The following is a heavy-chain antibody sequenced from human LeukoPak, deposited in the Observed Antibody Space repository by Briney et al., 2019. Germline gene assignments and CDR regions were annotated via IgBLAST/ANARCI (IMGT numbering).Heavy chain of an antibody. CDR3: AHGLLRDDSSGYYSDGFDY. J-gene: IGHJ4*02. CDR2: IYWDDDK. V-gene: IGHV2-5*02. D-gene: IGHD3-22*01. CDR1: GFSLSTSGVG. Sequence: SGPTLVKPTQTLTLTCTFSGFSLSTSGVGVGWIRQPPGKALEWLALIYWDDDKRYSPSLKSRLTITKDTSKNQVVLTMTNMDPVDTATYYCAHGLLRDDSSGYYSDGFDYWGQGTLVTVSS.